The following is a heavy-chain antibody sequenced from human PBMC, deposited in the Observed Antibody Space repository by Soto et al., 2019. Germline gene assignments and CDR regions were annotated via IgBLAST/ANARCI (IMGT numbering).Heavy chain of an antibody. Sequence: ASVKVSCKASGYTFTCYYMHWVLQAPLQVLDWMGWINPNIGGTNYAQNFQVRVTITRDTSISTAYMELSRLRSDDTAVYYCAKTYYDFWSPSNWFDPWGQGTLVTVSS. CDR1: GYTFTCYY. CDR2: INPNIGGT. J-gene: IGHJ5*02. CDR3: AKTYYDFWSPSNWFDP. D-gene: IGHD3-3*01. V-gene: IGHV1-2*02.